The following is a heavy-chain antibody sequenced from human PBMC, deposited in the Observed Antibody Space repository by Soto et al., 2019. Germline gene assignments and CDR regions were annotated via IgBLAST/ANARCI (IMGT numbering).Heavy chain of an antibody. Sequence: SVKVSCKASGGTFSSYAISWVRQAPGQGLEWMGGIIPIFGTANYAQKFQGRVTITADESTSTAYMELSSLRSEDTAVYYCAVGHYYDSSGYYHEGLIFDYWGQGTLVTVSS. V-gene: IGHV1-69*13. D-gene: IGHD3-22*01. CDR2: IIPIFGTA. CDR1: GGTFSSYA. CDR3: AVGHYYDSSGYYHEGLIFDY. J-gene: IGHJ4*02.